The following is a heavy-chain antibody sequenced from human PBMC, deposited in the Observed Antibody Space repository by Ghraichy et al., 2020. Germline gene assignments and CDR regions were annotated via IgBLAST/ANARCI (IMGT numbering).Heavy chain of an antibody. V-gene: IGHV3-23*01. Sequence: GGSLRLSCAASGFTFSSYAMSWVRQAPGKGLEWVSAISGSGGSTYYADSVKGRFTISRDNSKNTLYLQMNSLRAEDTAVYYCAKDLGGCSGGSCYYFDYWGQGTLVTVSS. D-gene: IGHD2-15*01. CDR1: GFTFSSYA. J-gene: IGHJ4*02. CDR3: AKDLGGCSGGSCYYFDY. CDR2: ISGSGGST.